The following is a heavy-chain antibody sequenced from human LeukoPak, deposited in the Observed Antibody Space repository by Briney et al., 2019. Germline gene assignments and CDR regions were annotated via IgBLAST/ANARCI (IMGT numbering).Heavy chain of an antibody. V-gene: IGHV4-59*12. CDR3: ARDIGSSSTLDY. Sequence: VKPSETLSLTCTVSGGSISSYYWSWIRQPPGKGLEWIGYIYYSGSTYYNPSLKSRVTISVDTSKNQFSLKLSSVTAADTAVYYCARDIGSSSTLDYWGQGTLVTVSS. J-gene: IGHJ4*02. CDR2: IYYSGST. D-gene: IGHD6-13*01. CDR1: GGSISSYY.